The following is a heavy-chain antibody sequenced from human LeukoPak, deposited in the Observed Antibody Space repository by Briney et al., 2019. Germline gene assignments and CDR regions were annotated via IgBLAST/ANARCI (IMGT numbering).Heavy chain of an antibody. Sequence: GGSLRLSCAASGFTFSSYSMNWVRQAPGKGLEWVSYISSSSSTKYYADSVKGRFTISRDNAKNSLYLQMNSLRAEDTAVYYCARDSQYSSGPPFDYWGQGTLVTVSS. CDR1: GFTFSSYS. D-gene: IGHD6-19*01. J-gene: IGHJ4*02. CDR3: ARDSQYSSGPPFDY. V-gene: IGHV3-48*01. CDR2: ISSSSSTK.